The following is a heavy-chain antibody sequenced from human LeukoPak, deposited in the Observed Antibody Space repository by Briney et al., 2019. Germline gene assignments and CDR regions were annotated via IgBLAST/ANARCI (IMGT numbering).Heavy chain of an antibody. J-gene: IGHJ4*02. CDR3: ARDSASAVGY. V-gene: IGHV1-2*02. CDR1: GYTFTSYG. CDR2: INPNSGGT. Sequence: GASVKVSCKASGYTFTSYGISWVRQAPGQGLEWMGWINPNSGGTNHAQKFQGRVTMTRDTSISTAYMELSRLRSDDTAVYYCARDSASAVGYWGQGTLVTVSS. D-gene: IGHD1-26*01.